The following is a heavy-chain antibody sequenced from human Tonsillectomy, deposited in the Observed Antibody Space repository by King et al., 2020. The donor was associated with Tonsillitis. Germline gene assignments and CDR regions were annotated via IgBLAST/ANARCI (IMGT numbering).Heavy chain of an antibody. V-gene: IGHV4-30-4*07. CDR1: GGSISSGGYS. CDR2: IYYSGST. J-gene: IGHJ3*02. D-gene: IGHD3-22*01. CDR3: ARGGRYDSSGYYSDAFDI. Sequence: VQLQESGPGLVKPSQTLSLTCAVSGGSISSGGYSWSWIRQPPGKGLEWIGYIYYSGSTYYNPSLKSRVTISVDTSKNQFSLKLSSVTAADTAVYYCARGGRYDSSGYYSDAFDIWGQGTMVTVSS.